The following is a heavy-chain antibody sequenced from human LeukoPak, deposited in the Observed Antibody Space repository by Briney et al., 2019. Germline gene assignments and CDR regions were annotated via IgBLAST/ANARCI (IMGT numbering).Heavy chain of an antibody. Sequence: GASVKVSCKASGGTFSSYAISWVRQAPGQGLEWIGGIIPIFGTANYAQKFQGRVTITADESTSTAYMELSSLRSEDTAVYYCARAIDKYSSSSEDYYYYYMDVWGKGTTVTISS. J-gene: IGHJ6*03. V-gene: IGHV1-69*13. CDR2: IIPIFGTA. CDR3: ARAIDKYSSSSEDYYYYYMDV. CDR1: GGTFSSYA. D-gene: IGHD6-13*01.